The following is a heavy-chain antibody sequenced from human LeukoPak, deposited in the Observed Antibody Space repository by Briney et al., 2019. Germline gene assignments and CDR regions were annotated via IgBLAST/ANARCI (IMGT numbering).Heavy chain of an antibody. J-gene: IGHJ6*03. CDR3: ARHTYSSSWGESYYYYYMDV. CDR2: INHSGST. Sequence: PSETLSLTCAVYGGSFSGYYWSWIRQPPGKGLEWIGEINHSGSTNYNPSLKSRVTISVDTSKNQFSLKLSSVTAADTAVYYCARHTYSSSWGESYYYYYMDVWGKGTTVTISS. V-gene: IGHV4-34*01. CDR1: GGSFSGYY. D-gene: IGHD6-13*01.